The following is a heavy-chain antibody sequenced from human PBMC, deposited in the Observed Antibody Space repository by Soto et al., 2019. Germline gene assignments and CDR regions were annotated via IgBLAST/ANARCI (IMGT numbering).Heavy chain of an antibody. CDR2: ISAYNGNT. D-gene: IGHD3-22*01. Sequence: QVQLVQSGAEVKKPGASVKVSCKASGYTFTSYGISWVRQAPGQGLEWMGWISAYNGNTNYAQKLQGRVTMTTDTATSTAYMELRSLRSDDTAVYYCARDSYYYDSSGSSPYYGMDVWGQGTTVTVSS. CDR1: GYTFTSYG. V-gene: IGHV1-18*01. CDR3: ARDSYYYDSSGSSPYYGMDV. J-gene: IGHJ6*02.